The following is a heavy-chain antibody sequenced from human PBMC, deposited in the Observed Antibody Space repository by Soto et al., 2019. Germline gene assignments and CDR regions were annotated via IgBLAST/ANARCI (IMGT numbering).Heavy chain of an antibody. CDR2: IKVDGSEE. J-gene: IGHJ4*02. V-gene: IGHV3-7*01. D-gene: IGHD2-2*01. Sequence: EVQLVQSGGDLVQPGGSLRLSCVASGFTFSTYWMTWVRQAPGMGLEWVAGIKVDGSEEVYVDSVKGRFSISRDNAKTSLYLQLNSLRAEDTAVYYCATAISSPFSNFDYWGQGSLVTVSS. CDR3: ATAISSPFSNFDY. CDR1: GFTFSTYW.